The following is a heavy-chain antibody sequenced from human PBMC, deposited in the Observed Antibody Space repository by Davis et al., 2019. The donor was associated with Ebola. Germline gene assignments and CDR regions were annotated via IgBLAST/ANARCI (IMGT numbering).Heavy chain of an antibody. D-gene: IGHD6-19*01. Sequence: KFQGRVTITRDTSASTAYMELSSLRSDDTAVYYCARGYGSGWYSYWGQGTLVTVSS. J-gene: IGHJ4*02. CDR3: ARGYGSGWYSY. V-gene: IGHV1-3*01.